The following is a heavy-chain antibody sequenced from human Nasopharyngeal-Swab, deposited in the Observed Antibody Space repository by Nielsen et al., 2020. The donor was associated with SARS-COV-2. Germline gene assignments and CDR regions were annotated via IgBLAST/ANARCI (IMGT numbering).Heavy chain of an antibody. Sequence: GESLKISCAASGFTPASYSMNWVRQAPGKGLEWVSSISSSGKYIYYANSVRGRFTISRDNAKSSLFLQMYSLRAEDTALYYCARYIGDCYNLLYYFDYWGPGTLVTVSS. V-gene: IGHV3-21*01. CDR3: ARYIGDCYNLLYYFDY. J-gene: IGHJ4*02. CDR1: GFTPASYS. D-gene: IGHD2-21*01. CDR2: ISSSGKYI.